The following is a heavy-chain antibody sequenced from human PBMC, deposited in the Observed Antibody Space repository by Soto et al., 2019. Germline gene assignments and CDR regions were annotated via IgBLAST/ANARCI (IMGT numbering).Heavy chain of an antibody. CDR2: ISSSSSTV. CDR3: ARTNGAYSNYFDY. D-gene: IGHD2-8*01. V-gene: IGHV3-11*04. J-gene: IGHJ4*02. Sequence: GGSLRLSCAASGFTFSDYYMSWIRQAPGKGLEWVSYISSSSSTVYYAGSVKGRFTISRDNAKNSLYLQMNSLRVEDTAVYYCARTNGAYSNYFDYWGQGTLVTVSS. CDR1: GFTFSDYY.